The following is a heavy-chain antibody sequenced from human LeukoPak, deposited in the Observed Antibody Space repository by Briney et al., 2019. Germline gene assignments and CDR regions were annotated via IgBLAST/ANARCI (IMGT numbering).Heavy chain of an antibody. CDR3: ARDYAVTTGYYGMDV. CDR1: GGTFSSYA. D-gene: IGHD4-17*01. V-gene: IGHV1-69*04. Sequence: SVKVSCKASGGTFSSYAISWVRQAPGHGLEWMGRIIPILGIANYAQKFQGRVTITADKSTSTAYMELSSLRSEDTAVYYCARDYAVTTGYYGMDVWGQGTTVTVSS. J-gene: IGHJ6*02. CDR2: IIPILGIA.